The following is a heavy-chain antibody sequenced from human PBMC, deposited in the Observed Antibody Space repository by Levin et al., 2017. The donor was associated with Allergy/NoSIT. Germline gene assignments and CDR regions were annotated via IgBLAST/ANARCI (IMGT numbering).Heavy chain of an antibody. D-gene: IGHD5-24*01. CDR1: GGTFSSYA. Sequence: EASVKVSCKASGGTFSSYAISWVRQAPGQGLEWMGGIIPIFGTANYAQKFQGRVTITADESTSTAYMELSSLRSEDTAVYYCARDLDDGYNGLWGQGTLVTVSS. CDR2: IIPIFGTA. CDR3: ARDLDDGYNGL. J-gene: IGHJ4*02. V-gene: IGHV1-69*13.